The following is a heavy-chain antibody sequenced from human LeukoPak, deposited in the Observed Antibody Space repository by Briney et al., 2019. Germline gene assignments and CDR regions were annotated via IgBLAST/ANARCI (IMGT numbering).Heavy chain of an antibody. CDR3: ARDQAMVRGSLSGMDV. V-gene: IGHV1-2*02. D-gene: IGHD3-10*01. Sequence: ASVKVSCKASRYTFTVYYMHWVRQAPGQGLEWMGWINPNSGGTNYAEKFQGRVTMTRDTSISTAYMELSRLRSDDAAVYYCARDQAMVRGSLSGMDVWGQGTTVSVSS. CDR1: RYTFTVYY. J-gene: IGHJ6*02. CDR2: INPNSGGT.